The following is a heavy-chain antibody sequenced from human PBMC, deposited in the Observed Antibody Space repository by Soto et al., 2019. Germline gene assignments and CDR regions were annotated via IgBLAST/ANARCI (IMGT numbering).Heavy chain of an antibody. CDR1: GFTFNTFG. CDR2: ISYDGSDK. V-gene: IGHV3-30*18. J-gene: IGHJ4*02. Sequence: LRLSCAASGFTFNTFGMHWVRQAPGKGLEWVAVISYDGSDKYYSDSVRGRFTISRDNSMNTLYLQMNSLRTEDTAVYYCAKSPNFYCSSYHCYKYYFGYRGRGNLVTVSS. D-gene: IGHD2-2*01. CDR3: AKSPNFYCSSYHCYKYYFGY.